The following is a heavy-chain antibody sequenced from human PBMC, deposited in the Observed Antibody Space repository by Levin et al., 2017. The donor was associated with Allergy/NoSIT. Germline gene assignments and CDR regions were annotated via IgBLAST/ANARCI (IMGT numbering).Heavy chain of an antibody. D-gene: IGHD6-13*01. V-gene: IGHV4-59*08. CDR2: ISYSGRT. Sequence: GSLRLSCTVSGGSISSYYWTWIRQPPGKGLEWIGYISYSGRTNYNPSLTSRVTISVDTSKNQFSLRLSSVTAADTAVYYCARLGAATVSAWGQGTLVTVSS. CDR3: ARLGAATVSA. CDR1: GGSISSYY. J-gene: IGHJ5*02.